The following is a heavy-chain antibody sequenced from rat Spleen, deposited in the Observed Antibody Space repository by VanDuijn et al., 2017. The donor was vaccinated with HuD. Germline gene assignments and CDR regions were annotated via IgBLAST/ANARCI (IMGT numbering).Heavy chain of an antibody. D-gene: IGHD1-4*01. J-gene: IGHJ2*01. CDR2: ISYEGSST. Sequence: EVQLVESGGGLVQPGRSLKLSCAASGFTFSDYYMAWVRQAPKKGLEWVASISYEGSSTYYGDSVKGRFTISRDNAKSTLYLQMNNLKEEDTAIYYCACFNYPGPDYWGQGVMVTVSS. CDR1: GFTFSDYY. V-gene: IGHV5-22*01. CDR3: ACFNYPGPDY.